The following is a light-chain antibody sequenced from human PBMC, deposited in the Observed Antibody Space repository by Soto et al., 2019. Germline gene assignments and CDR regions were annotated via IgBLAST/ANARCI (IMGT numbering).Light chain of an antibody. CDR1: PSNIGSNY. CDR3: AAWDDSLSGWV. Sequence: QSVLTQPPSASGTPGQRVTISCSGSPSNIGSNYVYWYQQLPGTAPKLLIYSHNYRPSGVPDRFSGSKSGTSASLAISGLRSEDEADYYCAAWDDSLSGWVFGGGTKLTVL. J-gene: IGLJ3*02. V-gene: IGLV1-47*02. CDR2: SHN.